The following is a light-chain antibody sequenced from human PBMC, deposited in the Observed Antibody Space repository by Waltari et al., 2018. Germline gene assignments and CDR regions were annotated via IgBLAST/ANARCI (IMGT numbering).Light chain of an antibody. CDR3: CSYAGSYTVL. CDR1: SNDVGGYNH. CDR2: DVF. J-gene: IGLJ2*01. V-gene: IGLV2-11*01. Sequence: QSALTQPRSVSGSPGQSVTFSCTGTSNDVGGYNHVSWYQQSPGKAPKLMIYDVFNRPSGGPDRFSGSKSGNTASLTISGLQADDEADYYCCSYAGSYTVLFGGGTKLTVL.